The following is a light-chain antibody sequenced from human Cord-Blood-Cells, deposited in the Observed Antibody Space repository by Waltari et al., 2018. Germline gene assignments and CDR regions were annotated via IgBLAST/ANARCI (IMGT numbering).Light chain of an antibody. J-gene: IGKJ2*03. CDR1: KSVLYSSNDKNY. CDR3: QQYYSTPYS. Sequence: DIVMTQSPDSLAVSLGERATINCKPSKSVLYSSNDKNYLAWYQQKPGQPPKLLIDWASTRESGVPDRFSGSGSGTDFSLTISSLQSEDVAVYYCQQYYSTPYSFGQGTKLEIK. CDR2: WAS. V-gene: IGKV4-1*01.